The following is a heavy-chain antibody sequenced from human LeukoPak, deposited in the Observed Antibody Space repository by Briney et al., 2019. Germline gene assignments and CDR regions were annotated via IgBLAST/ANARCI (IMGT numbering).Heavy chain of an antibody. Sequence: SVKDSFKASGYTFTSYRISWVRQAPGQGLEGMGWISAYNGNTNYAQKLQGRVTMTTDTSTSTAYRELRSLRSDDTAVYYCARDRGYYDSSGYYYFDYWGQGTLVTASS. D-gene: IGHD3-22*01. CDR3: ARDRGYYDSSGYYYFDY. J-gene: IGHJ4*02. CDR1: GYTFTSYR. CDR2: ISAYNGNT. V-gene: IGHV1-18*01.